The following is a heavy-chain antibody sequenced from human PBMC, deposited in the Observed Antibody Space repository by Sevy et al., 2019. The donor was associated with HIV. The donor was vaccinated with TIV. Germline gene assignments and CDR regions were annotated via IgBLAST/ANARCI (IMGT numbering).Heavy chain of an antibody. CDR1: GLTFSSYA. CDR2: ISGSGGST. J-gene: IGHJ4*02. CDR3: AKDENPSAPFTMVRGVIAYFDY. D-gene: IGHD3-10*01. V-gene: IGHV3-23*01. Sequence: GGSLRLSCAASGLTFSSYAMSWVRQAPGKGLEWVSAISGSGGSTYYADSVKGRFTISRDNSKNTLYLQMNSLRAEDTAVDYCAKDENPSAPFTMVRGVIAYFDYWGQGTLVTVSS.